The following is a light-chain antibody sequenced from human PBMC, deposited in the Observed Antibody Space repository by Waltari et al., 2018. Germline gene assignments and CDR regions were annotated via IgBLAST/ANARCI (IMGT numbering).Light chain of an antibody. Sequence: SYELTQPPSVSVSPGQTASITCSGDKLGAKYACWYQQKPGQSPVLVISQDSKRPSGIPERFSGSNSGNTATLTISGTQAMDEADYYCQAWDSNTALVFGGGTKLTVL. CDR1: KLGAKY. CDR2: QDS. CDR3: QAWDSNTALV. V-gene: IGLV3-1*01. J-gene: IGLJ2*01.